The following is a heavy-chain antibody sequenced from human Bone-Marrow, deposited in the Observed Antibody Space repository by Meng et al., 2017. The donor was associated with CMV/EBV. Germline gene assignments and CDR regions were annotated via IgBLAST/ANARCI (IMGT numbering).Heavy chain of an antibody. CDR2: INPSGDST. V-gene: IGHV1-46*01. CDR3: ARDGGVFCVND. D-gene: IGHD3-16*01. CDR1: GFTFTTYY. Sequence: ASVKVSCKASGFTFTTYYIHWVRQAPGQGLEWMGIINPSGDSTTYAQNFQGRVTMTRDTSTSTVYMELSSLRSEDTAVYYCARDGGVFCVNDWGQGTLVTVSS. J-gene: IGHJ4*02.